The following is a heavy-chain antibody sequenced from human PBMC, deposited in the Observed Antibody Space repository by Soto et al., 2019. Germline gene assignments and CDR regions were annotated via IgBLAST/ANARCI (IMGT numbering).Heavy chain of an antibody. Sequence: SETLSLTCSVSGGSIRSGGYYWSWVRQNPRKGLEWIGNIYYSGNTYYNPSLKSRLTISVDTSKNQFSLNLSSVTAADTAVYYCARDRLMATAGTARHYFGLDVWGQGTTVTVSS. CDR3: ARDRLMATAGTARHYFGLDV. J-gene: IGHJ6*02. CDR2: IYYSGNT. CDR1: GGSIRSGGYY. V-gene: IGHV4-31*03. D-gene: IGHD5-18*01.